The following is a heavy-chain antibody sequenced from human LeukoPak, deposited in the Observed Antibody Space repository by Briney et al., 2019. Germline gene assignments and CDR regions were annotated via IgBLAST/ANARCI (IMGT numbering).Heavy chain of an antibody. CDR2: IYYSGST. Sequence: GSLRLSCAASGFTFSDYYMSWIRQAPGKGLEWIGYIYYSGSTNYNPSLKSRVTISVDTSKNQFSLKLSSVTAADTAVYYCARERGSGWDFFDYWGQGTLVTVSS. CDR1: GFTFSDYY. CDR3: ARERGSGWDFFDY. V-gene: IGHV4-59*01. J-gene: IGHJ4*02. D-gene: IGHD6-19*01.